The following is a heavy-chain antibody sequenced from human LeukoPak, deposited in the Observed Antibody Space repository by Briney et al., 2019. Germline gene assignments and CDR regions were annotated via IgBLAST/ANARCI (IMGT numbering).Heavy chain of an antibody. CDR3: TRHGYSGSRPGGFDP. V-gene: IGHV3-73*01. Sequence: GGSLRLSCAASGFTFSGSAMHWVRQASGKGLEWVGRIRSKANSYATAYAASMKGRFTISRDDSKNTAYLQMNSLKTEDTAVYYCTRHGYSGSRPGGFDPWGQGTLVTVSS. CDR2: IRSKANSYAT. D-gene: IGHD1-26*01. CDR1: GFTFSGSA. J-gene: IGHJ5*02.